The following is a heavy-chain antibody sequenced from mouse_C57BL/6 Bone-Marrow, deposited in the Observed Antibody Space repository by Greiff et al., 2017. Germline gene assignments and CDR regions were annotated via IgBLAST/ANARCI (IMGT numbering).Heavy chain of an antibody. CDR3: TTYGDLYYFDD. D-gene: IGHD2-13*01. CDR1: GFNIKDDY. Sequence: VQLQQSGAELVRPGASVKLSCTASGFNIKDDYMHWVKQRPEQGLEWIGWIDPENGDTEYASKFQGKATLTADTSSNTAYMQLSSRTSEDTAIYYCTTYGDLYYFDDWGQGNTLTVSS. J-gene: IGHJ2*01. CDR2: IDPENGDT. V-gene: IGHV14-4*01.